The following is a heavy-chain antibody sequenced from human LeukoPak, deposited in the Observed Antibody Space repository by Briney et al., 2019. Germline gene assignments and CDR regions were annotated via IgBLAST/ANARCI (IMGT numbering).Heavy chain of an antibody. CDR1: GGSISRYY. D-gene: IGHD3-10*01. J-gene: IGHJ3*02. CDR2: IDDSGNT. CDR3: ARSDYHNSGSHTVFDAFDI. Sequence: SETLSLTCTVSGGSISRYYWSWIRRPPGKGLEWIGYIDDSGNTYYNPSLKSQVTISVDKSKNQFSLKLSFVTAADTAMYYCARSDYHNSGSHTVFDAFDIWGQGIRVTVSS. V-gene: IGHV4-59*01.